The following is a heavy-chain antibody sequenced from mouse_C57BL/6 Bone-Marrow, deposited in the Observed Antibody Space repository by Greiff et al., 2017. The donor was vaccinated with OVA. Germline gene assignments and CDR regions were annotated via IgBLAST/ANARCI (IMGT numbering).Heavy chain of an antibody. Sequence: QVQLQQPGAELVKPGASVKLSCKASGYTFTSYWMQWVKQRPGQGLEWIGEIDPSDSYTNYNQKFKGKATLTVDTSSSTAYMQLSSLTSEDSAVYYCAVVYYYGSSFDYWGQGTTLTVSS. J-gene: IGHJ2*01. CDR3: AVVYYYGSSFDY. CDR2: IDPSDSYT. V-gene: IGHV1-50*01. CDR1: GYTFTSYW. D-gene: IGHD1-1*01.